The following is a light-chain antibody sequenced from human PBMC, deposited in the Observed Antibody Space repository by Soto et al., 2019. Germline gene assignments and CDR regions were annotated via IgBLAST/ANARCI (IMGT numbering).Light chain of an antibody. Sequence: QSALTQPASVSGSPGQSITISCTGTSSDVGGYNYVSWYQQHPGKAPKLMLYEVSNRPSGVSNRFSGSKSGNTASLTISALQAEDEADYYCTSYSSSSTFEVFGGGTKVTVL. V-gene: IGLV2-14*01. CDR3: TSYSSSSTFEV. CDR2: EVS. J-gene: IGLJ2*01. CDR1: SSDVGGYNY.